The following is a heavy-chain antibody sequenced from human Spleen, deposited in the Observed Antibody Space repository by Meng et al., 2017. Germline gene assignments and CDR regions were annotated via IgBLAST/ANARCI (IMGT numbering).Heavy chain of an antibody. Sequence: QVQLVQSGAEVKKPGASVKVSCKASGYTFTSYAMHWVRQAPGQRLEWMGWINAGNGNTKYSQKFQGRVTITRDTSASTAYMELSSLRSEDTAVYYCARGVGDYGNKNWFDPWGQGTLVTASS. CDR2: INAGNGNT. J-gene: IGHJ5*02. CDR3: ARGVGDYGNKNWFDP. D-gene: IGHD1-26*01. V-gene: IGHV1-3*01. CDR1: GYTFTSYA.